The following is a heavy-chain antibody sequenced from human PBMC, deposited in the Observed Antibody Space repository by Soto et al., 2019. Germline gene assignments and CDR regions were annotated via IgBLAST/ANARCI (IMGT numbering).Heavy chain of an antibody. V-gene: IGHV4-34*01. D-gene: IGHD3-22*01. CDR1: GGSFSGYY. Sequence: LSLTCAVYGGSFSGYYWSWIRQPPGKGLEWIGEIHHSGSTNYNPSLKSRVTISVDTSKNQFSLKLSSVTAADTAVYYCARGGGSSGYMAYWGQGTLVTVSS. CDR2: IHHSGST. CDR3: ARGGGSSGYMAY. J-gene: IGHJ4*02.